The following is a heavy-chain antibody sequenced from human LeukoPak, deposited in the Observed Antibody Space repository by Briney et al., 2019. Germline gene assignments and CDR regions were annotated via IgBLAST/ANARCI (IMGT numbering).Heavy chain of an antibody. V-gene: IGHV3-21*01. D-gene: IGHD3-3*01. CDR3: AREDASLGVSLDYYYYMDV. CDR1: GFTFSSYS. J-gene: IGHJ6*03. Sequence: GGSLRLSCAASGFTFSSYSMNWVRQAPGKGLEWVSSISSSSSYIYYADSVKGRFTISRDNAKNSLYLQMNSLRVEDTAVYYCAREDASLGVSLDYYYYMDVWGKGTTVTVSS. CDR2: ISSSSSYI.